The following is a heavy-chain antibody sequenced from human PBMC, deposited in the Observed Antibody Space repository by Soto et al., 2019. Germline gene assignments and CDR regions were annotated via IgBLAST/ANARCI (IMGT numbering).Heavy chain of an antibody. CDR2: LTGSGGST. CDR3: AGGGTSGNYAFDI. J-gene: IGHJ3*02. Sequence: ESGGGLVQPGGSLRLSCAASGFTFSSYAMSWVRQAPGKGLAWVSSLTGSGGSTYYADSVKGRFTISRDNSRDTLYLQMNSLRAEDTAVYYCAGGGTSGNYAFDIWGQGTLVTVSS. D-gene: IGHD2-8*01. V-gene: IGHV3-23*01. CDR1: GFTFSSYA.